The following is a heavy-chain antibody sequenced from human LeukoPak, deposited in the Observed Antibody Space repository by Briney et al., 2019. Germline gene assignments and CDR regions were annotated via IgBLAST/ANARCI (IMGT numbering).Heavy chain of an antibody. CDR3: ARGYSSGWYSPFDH. CDR1: GGSISSSNW. J-gene: IGHJ4*02. CDR2: IYHSGST. Sequence: PSETLSLTCAVSGGSISSSNWWSWVRQPPGKGLEWIGEIYHSGSTNYNPSLKSRVTISVDKSKNQFSLKLSSVTAADTAVYYCARGYSSGWYSPFDHWGQGTLVTVSS. D-gene: IGHD6-19*01. V-gene: IGHV4-4*02.